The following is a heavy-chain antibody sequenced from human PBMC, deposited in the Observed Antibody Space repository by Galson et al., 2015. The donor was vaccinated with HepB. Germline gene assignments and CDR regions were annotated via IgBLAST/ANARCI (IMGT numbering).Heavy chain of an antibody. D-gene: IGHD6-19*01. Sequence: PALVKPTQTLTLTCTFSGFSLTTSGVRVGWIRQPPGKALEWVARIDWDDEKFYTPSLKTRLTISKDTSKNQVVLKMTNMDPVDKATYYCARIRGWGDAFDMWGQGTRVTVSS. V-gene: IGHV2-70*04. CDR3: ARIRGWGDAFDM. J-gene: IGHJ3*02. CDR1: GFSLTTSGVR. CDR2: IDWDDEK.